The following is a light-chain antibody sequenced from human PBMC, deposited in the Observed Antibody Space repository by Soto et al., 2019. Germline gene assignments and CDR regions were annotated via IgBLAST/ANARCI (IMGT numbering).Light chain of an antibody. J-gene: IGKJ4*01. CDR3: QQYYTTLT. Sequence: DIVMTQSPDSLAVSLGERATINCKSSQSVLLTSTNKNYLAWYQQKPGQPPKLLISWASTRESGVPDRFSGRGSGTDFTLTITSLQAEDVAVYYCQQYYTTLTFGGGTKVEIK. CDR1: QSVLLTSTNKNY. CDR2: WAS. V-gene: IGKV4-1*01.